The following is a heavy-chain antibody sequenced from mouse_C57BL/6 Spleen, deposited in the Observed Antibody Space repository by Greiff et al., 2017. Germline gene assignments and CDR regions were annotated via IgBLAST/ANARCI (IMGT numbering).Heavy chain of an antibody. CDR3: ARGYSNYGGYYAMDD. J-gene: IGHJ4*01. V-gene: IGHV1-69*01. CDR2: IDPSDSYT. Sequence: VQLQQSGAELVMPGASVKLSCKASGYTFTSYWMHWVKQRPGQGLEWIGEIDPSDSYTNYNQKFKGKSTLTVDKSSSTAYMQLSSLTSEDSAVYYCARGYSNYGGYYAMDDWGQGTSVTVSS. CDR1: GYTFTSYW. D-gene: IGHD2-5*01.